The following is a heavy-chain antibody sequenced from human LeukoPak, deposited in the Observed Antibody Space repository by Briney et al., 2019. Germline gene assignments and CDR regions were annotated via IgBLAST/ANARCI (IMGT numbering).Heavy chain of an antibody. CDR1: GFTFTHFY. CDR2: INPNSGGT. V-gene: IGHV1-2*02. J-gene: IGHJ6*03. D-gene: IGHD4-17*01. CDR3: AREVYGDYLYYYYYYMDV. Sequence: ASVKASCKTSGFTFTHFYIHWVRHAPGQGLERMGWINPNSGGTNYAQKLQGRVTMTRGTSISTAYMELSRLRSDNTAVYYCAREVYGDYLYYYYYYMDVWGEGTTVTVSS.